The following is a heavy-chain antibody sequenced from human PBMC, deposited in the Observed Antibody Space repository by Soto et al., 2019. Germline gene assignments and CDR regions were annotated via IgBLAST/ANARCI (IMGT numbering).Heavy chain of an antibody. Sequence: EVQVLESGGGLVQPGGSLRLSCAASGFAFGAYVMSWVRQAPGKGLEWVSTISGSSGVTFYADSVKGRFTISRDNSKSTLFLQMNSLRVEDTAVYFCAKVQSGYSDDYFDYWGLGTLVTVSS. J-gene: IGHJ4*02. V-gene: IGHV3-23*01. D-gene: IGHD3-3*01. CDR3: AKVQSGYSDDYFDY. CDR2: ISGSSGVT. CDR1: GFAFGAYV.